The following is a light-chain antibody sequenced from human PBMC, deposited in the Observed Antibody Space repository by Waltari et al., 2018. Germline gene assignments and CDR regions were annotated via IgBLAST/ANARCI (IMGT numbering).Light chain of an antibody. J-gene: IGLJ2*01. Sequence: SYELTQPPSVSVSPGQPARITCSGDDLRTQYGCWYQQKPGQAPVVIIYKDTERPSGIPERFSGSGSEATVTLTISGVQAEDEADYYCQSTDSSANVVFGGGTKLTVL. CDR3: QSTDSSANVV. CDR2: KDT. CDR1: DLRTQY. V-gene: IGLV3-25*03.